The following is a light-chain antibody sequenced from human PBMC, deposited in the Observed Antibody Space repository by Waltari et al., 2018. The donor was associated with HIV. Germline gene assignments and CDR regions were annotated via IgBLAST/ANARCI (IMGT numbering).Light chain of an antibody. J-gene: IGLJ1*01. Sequence: SVFTQPPSAYGTPAPRVNIACSGSNANIGTNSVNWYQHLPELAPKLLIFRNSQRPSGVPDRFSDSKSGTSASLAISGLESEEEADYYCATWDDALNEYVFGTGTRVTVL. CDR2: RNS. CDR3: ATWDDALNEYV. CDR1: NANIGTNS. V-gene: IGLV1-44*01.